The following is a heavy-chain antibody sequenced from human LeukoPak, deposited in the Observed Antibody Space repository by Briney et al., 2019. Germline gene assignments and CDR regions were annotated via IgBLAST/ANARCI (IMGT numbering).Heavy chain of an antibody. V-gene: IGHV3-9*01. Sequence: GGSLRLSCAASGFTFNDYAMHWVRQTPGKGLEWVSGISWDSGGIVYADSVKGRFTISRDNAKNSLYLQMTSLRTEDTAFYYCAKDILSGVPHGFDSWGQGTLVTVSS. CDR3: AKDILSGVPHGFDS. CDR2: ISWDSGGI. D-gene: IGHD3-3*01. J-gene: IGHJ4*02. CDR1: GFTFNDYA.